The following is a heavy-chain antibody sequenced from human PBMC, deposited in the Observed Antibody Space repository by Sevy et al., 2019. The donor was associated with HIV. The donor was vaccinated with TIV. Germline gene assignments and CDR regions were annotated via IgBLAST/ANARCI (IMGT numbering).Heavy chain of an antibody. CDR1: GFTFSSYG. V-gene: IGHV3-33*01. J-gene: IGHJ4*02. CDR3: ARGPSGYSYGFFNY. CDR2: IWYDGSNK. D-gene: IGHD5-18*01. Sequence: GGSLRLSCAASGFTFSSYGMHWVRQAPGKGLEWVAVIWYDGSNKYYADSVKDRFTISRDNSKNTLYLQMNSLRAEDTAVYYCARGPSGYSYGFFNYWGQGTLVTVSS.